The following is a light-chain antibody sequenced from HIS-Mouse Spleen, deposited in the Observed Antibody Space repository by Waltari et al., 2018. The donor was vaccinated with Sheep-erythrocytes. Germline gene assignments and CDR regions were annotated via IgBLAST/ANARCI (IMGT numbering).Light chain of an antibody. J-gene: IGLJ1*01. CDR3: CSYAGSYNHV. V-gene: IGLV2-11*02. CDR1: SSAVGGYNS. Sequence: QSALTQPRSVSGSPGQSVTISCTGPSSAVGGYNSVSWYQQHPGKAPKLMIYDVSKRPSGVPDRFSGSKSGNTASLTISGLQAEDEADYYCCSYAGSYNHVFATGTKVTVL. CDR2: DVS.